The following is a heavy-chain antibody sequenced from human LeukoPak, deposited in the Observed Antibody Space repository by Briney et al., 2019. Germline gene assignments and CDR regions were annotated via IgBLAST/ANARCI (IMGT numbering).Heavy chain of an antibody. V-gene: IGHV1-18*01. Sequence: ASVKVSCKASGYTFTSYGISWVRQAPGQGLEWMGWISAYSGNTNYAQKLQGRVTMTTDTSTSTAYMELRSLRSDDTAVYYCARVGMATIFPWFDPWGQGTLVTVSS. CDR2: ISAYSGNT. CDR3: ARVGMATIFPWFDP. D-gene: IGHD5-24*01. CDR1: GYTFTSYG. J-gene: IGHJ5*02.